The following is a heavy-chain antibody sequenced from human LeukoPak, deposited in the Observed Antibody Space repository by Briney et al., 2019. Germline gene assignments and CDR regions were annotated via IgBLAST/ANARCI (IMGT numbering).Heavy chain of an antibody. CDR1: GFTFSSYG. CDR3: AKDVLGGSGSSDFDC. J-gene: IGHJ4*02. D-gene: IGHD3-10*01. CDR2: IYYSGNT. V-gene: IGHV4-39*07. Sequence: GSLRLSCAASGFTFSSYGMHWVRQAPGKGLEWIGTIYYSGNTYYNPSLKSRVTISVDTSKNQFSLRLSSVTAADTAMYYCAKDVLGGSGSSDFDCWGQGTLVTVSS.